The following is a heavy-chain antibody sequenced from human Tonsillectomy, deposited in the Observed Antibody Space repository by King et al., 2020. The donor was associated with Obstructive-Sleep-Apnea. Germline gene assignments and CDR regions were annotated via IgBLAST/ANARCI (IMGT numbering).Heavy chain of an antibody. V-gene: IGHV2-26*01. CDR3: ARTRGWGLAYLDY. CDR2: IFPNDEK. Sequence: TLKESGPVLVKPTETLTLTCTVSGLSLSNTGMGVSWIRQPPGKALEWLAHIFPNDEKSYNSSLKNRLTISKDTSKSQVVLTMTNMDPVDTATFFCARTRGWGLAYLDYWGQGALVTVSS. CDR1: GLSLSNTGMG. D-gene: IGHD6-19*01. J-gene: IGHJ4*02.